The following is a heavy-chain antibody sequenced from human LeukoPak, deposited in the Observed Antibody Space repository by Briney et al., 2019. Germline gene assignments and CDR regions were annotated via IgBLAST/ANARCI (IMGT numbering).Heavy chain of an antibody. CDR2: IIPIFGTA. V-gene: IGHV1-69*13. CDR3: ARLGGKYSYGHETDY. J-gene: IGHJ4*02. D-gene: IGHD5-18*01. Sequence: SVKVSCKASGGTFSIYAISWVRQAPGQGLEWMGGIIPIFGTANYAQKFQGRVTITADESTSTAYMELSSLRSEDTAVYYCARLGGKYSYGHETDYWGQGTLVTVSS. CDR1: GGTFSIYA.